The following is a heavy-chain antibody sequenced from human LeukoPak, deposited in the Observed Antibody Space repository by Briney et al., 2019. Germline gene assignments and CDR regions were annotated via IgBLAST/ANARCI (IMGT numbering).Heavy chain of an antibody. CDR1: GDSIDSYY. CDR3: ATLPFGGPRRVFDY. V-gene: IGHV4-59*01. CDR2: IYYSGST. J-gene: IGHJ4*02. D-gene: IGHD3-16*01. Sequence: SETLSLTCTVSGDSIDSYYWSWIRQPPGKGLEWIGYIYYSGSTNYNPSLKSRVAISVDTSRNQFSLKLSSVTAADTAVYYCATLPFGGPRRVFDYWGQGIPVTVSS.